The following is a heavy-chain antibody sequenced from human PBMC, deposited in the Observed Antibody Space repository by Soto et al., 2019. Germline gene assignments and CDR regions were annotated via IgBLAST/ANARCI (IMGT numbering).Heavy chain of an antibody. CDR1: GLTFSRNI. D-gene: IGHD3-16*02. CDR2: ISYDGSNK. V-gene: IGHV3-30*04. J-gene: IGHJ4*02. Sequence: QVQLEESGGGVVKPGRSLRLSCEAPGLTFSRNIMHWVRQPPGRGLEWVASISYDGSNKYYADSVKGRFTISRDNSKNTLSVQMDSLRAEDTAVYYCARDRLRLGELSLLGYFDYWGQGTLVTVSS. CDR3: ARDRLRLGELSLLGYFDY.